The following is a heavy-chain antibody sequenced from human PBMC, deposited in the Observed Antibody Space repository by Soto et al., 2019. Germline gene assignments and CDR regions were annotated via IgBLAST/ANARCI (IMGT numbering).Heavy chain of an antibody. V-gene: IGHV3-30*18. CDR2: ISYDGSNQ. Sequence: GGSLRLSCAASGFTFSSYGMHWVRQAPGKGLEWVAVISYDGSNQYYADSVKGRFTISRDNSKNTLYLQMNSLGAEDTAVYYCAKSHYYGSGSLDYWGQGTLVTVSS. J-gene: IGHJ4*02. CDR1: GFTFSSYG. D-gene: IGHD3-10*01. CDR3: AKSHYYGSGSLDY.